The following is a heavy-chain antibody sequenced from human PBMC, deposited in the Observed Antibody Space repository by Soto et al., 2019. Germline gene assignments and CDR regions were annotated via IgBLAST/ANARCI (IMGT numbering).Heavy chain of an antibody. V-gene: IGHV5-51*01. CDR3: ARPYYDSSGSDYYYYGMDV. CDR1: GYSFTSYW. J-gene: IGHJ6*02. D-gene: IGHD3-22*01. Sequence: GASLKISCKGSGYSFTSYWIGWVRQMPGKGLEWMGITYPGDSDTRYSPSFQGQVTISADKSISTAYLQWSSLKASDTAMYYCARPYYDSSGSDYYYYGMDVWGQGTTVTVSS. CDR2: TYPGDSDT.